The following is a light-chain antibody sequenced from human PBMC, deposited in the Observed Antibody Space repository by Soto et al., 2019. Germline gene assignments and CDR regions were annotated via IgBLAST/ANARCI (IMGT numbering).Light chain of an antibody. CDR1: QSVSSN. Sequence: DIVMTQSPATLSVSPGERATLSCRASQSVSSNLAWYQQKPGQAPRLLVYGASTRATGIPARFSGSGSGTEFLLTISSLQSEDFALYYCQQYNNWPSFTFGPGTKVEIK. V-gene: IGKV3-15*01. CDR2: GAS. CDR3: QQYNNWPSFT. J-gene: IGKJ3*01.